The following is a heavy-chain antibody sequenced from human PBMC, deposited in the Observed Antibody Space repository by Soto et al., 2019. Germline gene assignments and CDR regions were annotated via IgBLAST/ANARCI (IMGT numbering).Heavy chain of an antibody. CDR2: IHYSGST. D-gene: IGHD1-1*01. Sequence: SSQALSLTCTFSYGSISSDYVRLIRQPPGKGLEWIGYIHYSGSTNYNPSLKSRVTISVDTSKNQFSLKLSSVTAADTAVYYCARGTGSYFDYWGEGTLVTVSS. CDR1: YGSISSDY. V-gene: IGHV4-59*01. J-gene: IGHJ4*02. CDR3: ARGTGSYFDY.